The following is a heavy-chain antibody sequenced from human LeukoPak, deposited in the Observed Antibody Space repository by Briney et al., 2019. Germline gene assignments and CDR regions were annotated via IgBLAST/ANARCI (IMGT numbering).Heavy chain of an antibody. V-gene: IGHV3-66*01. CDR3: ARAPPPPDYYYYYGMDV. CDR1: GFTVSSNY. CDR2: IYSGGST. Sequence: GGSLRLSCAASGFTVSSNYMSWVRQAPGKGLGWVSVIYSGGSTYYADSVKGRFTISRDNSKNTLYLQMNSLRAEDTAVYYCARAPPPPDYYYYYGMDVWGQGTTVTVSS. J-gene: IGHJ6*02.